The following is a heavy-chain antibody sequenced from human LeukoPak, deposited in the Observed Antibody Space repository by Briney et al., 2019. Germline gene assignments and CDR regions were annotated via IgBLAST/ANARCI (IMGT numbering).Heavy chain of an antibody. CDR2: IWYDGSNK. CDR3: AKDPLYSSSSSFDY. Sequence: GGSLRLSCAASGFTFSSYGMHWVRQAPGKGLEWVAVIWYDGSNKYYADSVKGRFTISGDNSKNTLYLQMNSLRAEDTAVYYCAKDPLYSSSSSFDYWGQGTLVTVSS. D-gene: IGHD6-6*01. CDR1: GFTFSSYG. V-gene: IGHV3-33*06. J-gene: IGHJ4*02.